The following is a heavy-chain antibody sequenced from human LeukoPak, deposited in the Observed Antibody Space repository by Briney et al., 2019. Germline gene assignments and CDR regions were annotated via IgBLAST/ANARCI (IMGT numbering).Heavy chain of an antibody. CDR3: AKAGYYDNSGYNLYYFDY. Sequence: GGSLRLSCAASGFTFSSYWMSWVRQAPGKGLEWVANIKQDGSEKYYVDSVKGRFTISRDNAKNSLYLQMNSLRADDTAVYYCAKAGYYDNSGYNLYYFDYWGQGTLVTVSS. D-gene: IGHD3-22*01. J-gene: IGHJ4*02. V-gene: IGHV3-7*03. CDR1: GFTFSSYW. CDR2: IKQDGSEK.